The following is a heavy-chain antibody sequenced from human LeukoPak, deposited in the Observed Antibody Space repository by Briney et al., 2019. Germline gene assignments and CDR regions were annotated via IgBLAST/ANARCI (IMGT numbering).Heavy chain of an antibody. CDR1: GFTVSSNY. V-gene: IGHV3-53*04. CDR2: IYSGGST. Sequence: GGSLRLSCAASGFTVSSNYMSWVRQAPGKGLEWVSVIYSGGSTYYADSVKGRFTISRHNSKTTLYLQMNSLRAEDTAVYYCARGGSLVPPGYWGQGTLVTVSS. D-gene: IGHD6-13*01. CDR3: ARGGSLVPPGY. J-gene: IGHJ4*02.